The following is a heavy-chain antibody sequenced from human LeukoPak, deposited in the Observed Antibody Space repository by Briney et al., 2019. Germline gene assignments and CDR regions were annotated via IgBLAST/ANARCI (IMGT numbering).Heavy chain of an antibody. CDR3: ARGSSTYSSSWGDY. J-gene: IGHJ4*02. D-gene: IGHD6-13*01. CDR2: ISSNGDNT. V-gene: IGHV3-64D*06. CDR1: GFTFSTYV. Sequence: PGGSLRLSCSVSGFTFSTYVMHWVRQAPGKGLEYVSAISSNGDNTYYADSVKGRFTISGDNSKNTLYLQMSSLRAEDTAVYYCARGSSTYSSSWGDYWGQGTLVTVSS.